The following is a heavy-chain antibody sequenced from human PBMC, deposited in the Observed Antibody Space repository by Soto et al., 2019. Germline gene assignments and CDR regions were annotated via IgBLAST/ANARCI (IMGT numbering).Heavy chain of an antibody. CDR3: AKESYYYGSGSYYRTLFDY. D-gene: IGHD3-10*01. CDR2: VSASGLNT. J-gene: IGHJ4*02. V-gene: IGHV3-23*01. Sequence: GGSLRLSCAASGFTFSTYAMAWVRQAPGKGLEWVSGVSASGLNTDYADPVKGRFYISRDNSKNTLYLQMNSLRAEDTAVYYCAKESYYYGSGSYYRTLFDYWGQGTLVTVSS. CDR1: GFTFSTYA.